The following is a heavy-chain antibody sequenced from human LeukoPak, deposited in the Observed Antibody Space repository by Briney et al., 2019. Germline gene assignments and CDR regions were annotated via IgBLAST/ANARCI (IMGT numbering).Heavy chain of an antibody. V-gene: IGHV3-21*04. J-gene: IGHJ4*02. CDR1: GFTFSSYS. D-gene: IGHD3-10*01. CDR2: ISSSSSYI. Sequence: GGSLRLPCAASGFTFSSYSMNWVRQAPGKGLEWVSSISSSSSYIYYADSVKGRFTISRDNAKNSLYLQMNSLRAEDTAVYYCAKDKVSELLWFGELLDYWGQGTLVTVSS. CDR3: AKDKVSELLWFGELLDY.